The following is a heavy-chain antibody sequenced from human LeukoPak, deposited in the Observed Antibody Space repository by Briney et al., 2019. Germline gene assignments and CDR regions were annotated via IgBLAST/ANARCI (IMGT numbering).Heavy chain of an antibody. CDR1: GGSISSGGSS. CDR2: IYHSGST. D-gene: IGHD4-17*01. Sequence: PSETLSLTCAVSGGSISSGGSSWSWIRQPPGKGLEWIGYIYHSGSTYYNPSLKSRVTISVDMSKNQFSLKLSSVTAADTAVYYCARGFFDYGDSFDYWGQGTLVTVSS. J-gene: IGHJ4*02. CDR3: ARGFFDYGDSFDY. V-gene: IGHV4-30-2*01.